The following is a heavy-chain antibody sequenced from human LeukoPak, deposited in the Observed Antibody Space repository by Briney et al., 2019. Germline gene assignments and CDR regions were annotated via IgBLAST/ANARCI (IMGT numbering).Heavy chain of an antibody. D-gene: IGHD1-1*01. Sequence: KSSETLSLPCTVSGGSVSSGSYYWSWIRQPPGKGLEWIGYIYYSGSTNYNPSLKSRVTISVDTSKNQFSLKLSSVTAANTAVYYCASVYNTPASLYDAFDIWGQGTMVTVSS. CDR1: GGSVSSGSYY. V-gene: IGHV4-61*01. CDR3: ASVYNTPASLYDAFDI. CDR2: IYYSGST. J-gene: IGHJ3*02.